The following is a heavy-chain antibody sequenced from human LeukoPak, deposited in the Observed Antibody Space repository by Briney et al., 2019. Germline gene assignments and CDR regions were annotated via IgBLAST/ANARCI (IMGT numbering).Heavy chain of an antibody. D-gene: IGHD2-15*01. Sequence: ASVKLSCKASGGTFSSYDINWVRQATGQGLEWKGWMNPNSGNTGYAQKFQGRVTMTRNTSISTAYMELSSLRSEDTAVYYCARVGCSGGSCYYYFDYWGQGTLVTVSS. V-gene: IGHV1-8*02. CDR1: GGTFSSYD. CDR2: MNPNSGNT. J-gene: IGHJ4*02. CDR3: ARVGCSGGSCYYYFDY.